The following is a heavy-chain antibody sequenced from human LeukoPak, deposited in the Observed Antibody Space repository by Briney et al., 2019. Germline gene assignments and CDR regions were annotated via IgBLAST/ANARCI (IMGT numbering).Heavy chain of an antibody. Sequence: GGSLRLSCTASGFAFSVYVMSWLRQPPGKGLEWVSTINANSGTTSYAASVRGRFTISRDNSKNTLYLQLNTLRADDTATYYCAKPISGGLAVTADWFHPWGQGTLVVVSS. J-gene: IGHJ5*01. CDR2: INANSGTT. CDR3: AKPISGGLAVTADWFHP. V-gene: IGHV3-23*01. CDR1: GFAFSVYV. D-gene: IGHD6-19*01.